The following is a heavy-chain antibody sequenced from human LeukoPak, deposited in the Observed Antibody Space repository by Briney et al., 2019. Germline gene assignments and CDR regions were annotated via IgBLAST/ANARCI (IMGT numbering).Heavy chain of an antibody. CDR3: AKEGSHYYYYYMDV. CDR2: ISGSGGST. D-gene: IGHD6-19*01. CDR1: GFTFSSYA. V-gene: IGHV3-23*01. J-gene: IGHJ6*03. Sequence: GGSLRLSCAASGFTFSSYAMIWVRQAPGKGLEGVSAISGSGGSTYYADSVKGRFTISRDNSKNTLYLQMNSLRAEDTAVYYCAKEGSHYYYYYMDVWGKGTTVTVSS.